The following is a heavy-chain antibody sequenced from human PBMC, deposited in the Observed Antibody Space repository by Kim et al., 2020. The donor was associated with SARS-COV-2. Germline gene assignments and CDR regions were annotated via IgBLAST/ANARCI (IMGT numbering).Heavy chain of an antibody. D-gene: IGHD1-26*01. CDR3: ARCGSYYAMTY. CDR2: INHSGVT. J-gene: IGHJ1*01. V-gene: IGHV4-34*01. Sequence: SETLSLTCAVYGGTFSGYYWTWLRQPPGKGLEWIGEINHSGVTNYNPSLKSRVMISVDTPKKQFSLNVTSVTAKDTAVYHCARCGSYYAMTYWGQGTLAT. CDR1: GGTFSGYY.